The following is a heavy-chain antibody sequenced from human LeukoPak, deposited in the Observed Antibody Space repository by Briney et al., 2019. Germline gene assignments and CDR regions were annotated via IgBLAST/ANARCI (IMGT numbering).Heavy chain of an antibody. D-gene: IGHD6-19*01. CDR3: AREAGYSSGWYWFDP. CDR1: GYTFTSYD. J-gene: IGHJ5*02. CDR2: MNPNSGNT. Sequence: ASVTVSCKASGYTFTSYDINWVRQATGQGLEWMGWMNPNSGNTGYAQKFQGRVTMTRDTSIGTAYMELSSLRSEDTAVYYCAREAGYSSGWYWFDPWGQGTLVTVSS. V-gene: IGHV1-8*01.